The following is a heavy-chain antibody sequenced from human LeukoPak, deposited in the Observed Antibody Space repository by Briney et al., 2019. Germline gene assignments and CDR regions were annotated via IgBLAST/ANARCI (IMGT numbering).Heavy chain of an antibody. D-gene: IGHD3-9*01. J-gene: IGHJ3*02. Sequence: GGSLRLSCAASGFTFSSYGMSWVRQAPGKGLKWVSAISGSGGSTHYADSVEGRFTISRDNAKNSLYLQMNSLRAEDTALYYCAKDMDDILTGVGAFDIWGQGTMVTVSS. V-gene: IGHV3-23*01. CDR1: GFTFSSYG. CDR2: ISGSGGST. CDR3: AKDMDDILTGVGAFDI.